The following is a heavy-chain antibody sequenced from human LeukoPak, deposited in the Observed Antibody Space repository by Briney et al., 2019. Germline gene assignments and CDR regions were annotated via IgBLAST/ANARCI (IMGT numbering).Heavy chain of an antibody. CDR2: IYHSGST. CDR3: ARVRRKHGEYSSSSGYFDY. CDR1: GGSISSGGYY. D-gene: IGHD6-6*01. Sequence: PSETLSLTCTVSGGSISSGGYYWSWIRQPPGKGLEWIGYIYHSGSTYYNPSLKSRVTISVDRSKNQFSLKLSSVTAADTAVYYCARVRRKHGEYSSSSGYFDYWGQGTLVTVSS. J-gene: IGHJ4*02. V-gene: IGHV4-30-2*01.